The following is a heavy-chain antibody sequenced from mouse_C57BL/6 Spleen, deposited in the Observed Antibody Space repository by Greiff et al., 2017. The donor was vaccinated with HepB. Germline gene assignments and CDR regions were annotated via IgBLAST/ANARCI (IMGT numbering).Heavy chain of an antibody. V-gene: IGHV1-64*01. D-gene: IGHD2-4*01. CDR2: IHPNSGST. CDR1: GYTFTSYW. CDR3: ARRIYYDYDGYYAMDY. Sequence: QVQLKQPGAELVKPGASVKLSCKASGYTFTSYWMHWVKQRPGQGLEWIGMIHPNSGSTNYNEKFKSKATLTVDKSSSTAYMQLSSLTSEDAAVYYCARRIYYDYDGYYAMDYWGQGTSVTVSS. J-gene: IGHJ4*01.